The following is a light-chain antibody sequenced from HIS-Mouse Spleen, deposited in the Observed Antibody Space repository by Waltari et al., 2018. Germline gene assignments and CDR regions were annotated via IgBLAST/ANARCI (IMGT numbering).Light chain of an antibody. CDR3: SSYTSSSTLV. CDR1: SSAVGGYNS. CDR2: DVS. J-gene: IGLJ2*01. Sequence: QSALTQPAPVSGSPGQSITISCTGTSSAVGGYNSVSWYQQHPGKAPNLMIYDVSNRPSGVSNRFSGSKSGNTASLTISGLQAEDEADYYCSSYTSSSTLVFGGGTKLTVL. V-gene: IGLV2-14*03.